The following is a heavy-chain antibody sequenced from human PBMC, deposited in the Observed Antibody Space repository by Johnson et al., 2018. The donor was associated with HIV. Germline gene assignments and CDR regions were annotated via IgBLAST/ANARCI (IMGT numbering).Heavy chain of an antibody. D-gene: IGHD2-2*02. Sequence: VHLVESGGGLVRPGGSLRLSCAASGFAVSSNYMNWVRQTPGKGLAWVSILYSAGSAYYADSVKGRLTISRDNSKNTVYLQMHSRRPEDTAVYYCSTIWPGNVAFDIWGQGTVVTVAS. J-gene: IGHJ3*02. V-gene: IGHV3-66*02. CDR3: STIWPGNVAFDI. CDR1: GFAVSSNY. CDR2: LYSAGSA.